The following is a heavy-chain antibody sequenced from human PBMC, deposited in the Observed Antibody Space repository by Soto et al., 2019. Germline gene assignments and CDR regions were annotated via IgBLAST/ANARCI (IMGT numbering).Heavy chain of an antibody. CDR2: IKQDGGEK. D-gene: IGHD6-13*01. Sequence: LRLSCAVSGFTLTTYSMNWVRQAPGKGLEWVANIKQDGGEKYYVDSVKGRFTISRDNAKNSLYLQMNSLRVEDTALYYCARRYSSSWSGFDPWGQGTLVTVSS. V-gene: IGHV3-7*01. CDR1: GFTLTTYS. J-gene: IGHJ5*02. CDR3: ARRYSSSWSGFDP.